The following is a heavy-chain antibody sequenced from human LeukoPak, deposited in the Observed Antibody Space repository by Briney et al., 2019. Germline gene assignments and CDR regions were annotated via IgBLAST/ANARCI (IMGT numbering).Heavy chain of an antibody. V-gene: IGHV1-69*05. Sequence: SVKVSCKASGGTFSSYAISWERQAPGQGLEWMGRIIPIFGTANYAQKFQGRVTITTDESTSTTYMELSSLRSEDTAVYYCADCSSTSCYYYYYMDVWGKGTTVTVSS. CDR3: ADCSSTSCYYYYYMDV. J-gene: IGHJ6*03. CDR1: GGTFSSYA. D-gene: IGHD2-2*01. CDR2: IIPIFGTA.